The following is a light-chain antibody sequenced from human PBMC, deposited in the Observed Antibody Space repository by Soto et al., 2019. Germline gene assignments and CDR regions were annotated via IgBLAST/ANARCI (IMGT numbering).Light chain of an antibody. CDR1: SGHSRYT. V-gene: IGLV4-69*01. J-gene: IGLJ3*02. Sequence: QLVLTQSPSASASLGDSVKLTCTLSSGHSRYTIAWHQHQPEKAPRFLMILNSDGSHNKGDGIPDRFSGSSSGTERYLTISSLQSEDDSEYYCQTGGIGMQVFGGGTKLTVL. CDR2: LNSDGSH. CDR3: QTGGIGMQV.